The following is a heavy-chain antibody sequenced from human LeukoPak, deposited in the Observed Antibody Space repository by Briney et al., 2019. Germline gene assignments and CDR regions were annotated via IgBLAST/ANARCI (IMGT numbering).Heavy chain of an antibody. CDR1: GYTFTSNY. Sequence: ASVKVSCKAFGYTFTSNYMHWVRQAPGQGPEWMGVISPSGGSTTYAQKFQGRVTLTRDMSTSTDYLELSSLRSEDTAVYYCARALGDTIFWAGSDPPGYYYYMDVWGKGTTVTISS. V-gene: IGHV1-46*01. CDR3: ARALGDTIFWAGSDPPGYYYYMDV. CDR2: ISPSGGST. D-gene: IGHD3-9*01. J-gene: IGHJ6*03.